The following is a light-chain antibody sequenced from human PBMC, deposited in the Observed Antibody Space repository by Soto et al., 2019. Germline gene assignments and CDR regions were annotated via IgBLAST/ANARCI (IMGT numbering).Light chain of an antibody. CDR2: DAS. V-gene: IGKV3-11*01. Sequence: IVLTQSPATLSLSPGERATLSCRAGQSISTYLAWYQQKYGQAPRLLIYDASNSATGTPARFSGSGSGTHFTLTISSLEPEESAVYSCQQRYVWLTVGGGTRLEIK. CDR3: QQRYVWLT. J-gene: IGKJ5*01. CDR1: QSISTY.